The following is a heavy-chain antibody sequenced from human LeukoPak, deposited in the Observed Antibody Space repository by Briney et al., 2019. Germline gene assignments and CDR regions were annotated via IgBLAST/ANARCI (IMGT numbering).Heavy chain of an antibody. Sequence: GGSLRLSCAASGCTFDDYCMSWVRQAPGKGLEWISGINWNGGSTDYAALVKGLITIAKTNAKKFLHRQMNSLRAEDTALYYCARGGAADYWGQGTLVTVSS. J-gene: IGHJ4*02. D-gene: IGHD6-25*01. CDR3: ARGGAADY. CDR1: GCTFDDYC. V-gene: IGHV3-20*04. CDR2: INWNGGST.